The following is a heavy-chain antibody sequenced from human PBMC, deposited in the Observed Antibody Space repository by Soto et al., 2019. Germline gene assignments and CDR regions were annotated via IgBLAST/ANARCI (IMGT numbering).Heavy chain of an antibody. J-gene: IGHJ6*02. V-gene: IGHV3-48*02. CDR2: ISSSSSTI. CDR3: AREGYDYAKYYYDSSGYYYYGMDV. D-gene: IGHD3-22*01. Sequence: PGGSLRLSCAASGFTFSSYSMNWVRQAPGKGLEWVSYISSSSSTIYYADSVKGRFTISRDNAKNSLYLQMNSLRDEDTAVYYCAREGYDYAKYYYDSSGYYYYGMDVWGQGTTVTVSS. CDR1: GFTFSSYS.